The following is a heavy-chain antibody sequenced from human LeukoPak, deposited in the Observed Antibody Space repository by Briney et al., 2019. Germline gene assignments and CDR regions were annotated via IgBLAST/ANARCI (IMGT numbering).Heavy chain of an antibody. Sequence: PGGSLRLSCAASGFTFSSYAMSWVRQAPGKGLEWVSSISSSSTYINYADSVKGRFTISRDNAKNSLYLQMNSLRAVDTAVYYCARDRSPGNFDYWGQGTLVTVSS. CDR3: ARDRSPGNFDY. CDR2: ISSSSTYI. CDR1: GFTFSSYA. J-gene: IGHJ4*02. D-gene: IGHD3-10*01. V-gene: IGHV3-21*01.